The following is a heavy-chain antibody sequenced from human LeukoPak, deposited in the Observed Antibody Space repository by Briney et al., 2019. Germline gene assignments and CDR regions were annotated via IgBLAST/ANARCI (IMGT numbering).Heavy chain of an antibody. J-gene: IGHJ4*02. CDR1: GGSFSGYY. V-gene: IGHV4-31*11. CDR2: IYYSGST. D-gene: IGHD6-6*01. CDR3: ARDRSIAARQYYFDY. Sequence: SETLSLTCAVYGGSFSGYYWSWIRQHPGKGLEWIGYIYYSGSTYYNPSLKSRVTISVDTSKNQFSLKLSSVTAADTAVYYCARDRSIAARQYYFDYWGQGTLVTVSS.